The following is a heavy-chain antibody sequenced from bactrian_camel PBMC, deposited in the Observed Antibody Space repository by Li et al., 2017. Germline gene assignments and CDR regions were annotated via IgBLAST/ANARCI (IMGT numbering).Heavy chain of an antibody. CDR1: GSISRSNA. V-gene: IGHV3S54*01. Sequence: SGSISRSNAMGCFRQASGREREGVAMIYTATGRTYYADSVKGRFTISPGNATNTVSLQMNGLKPEDTAMYYCAAVGATTCLGGLCCSVRRREYTYWGQGTQVTVS. CDR2: IYTATGRT. D-gene: IGHD1*01. CDR3: AAVGATTCLGGLCCSVRRREYTY. J-gene: IGHJ4*01.